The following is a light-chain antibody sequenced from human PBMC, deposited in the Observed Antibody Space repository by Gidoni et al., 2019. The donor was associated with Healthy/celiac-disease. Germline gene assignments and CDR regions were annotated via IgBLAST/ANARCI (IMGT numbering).Light chain of an antibody. CDR3: QQRNSYPRT. CDR1: QGISSY. CDR2: AAS. V-gene: IGKV1-9*01. J-gene: IGKJ4*01. Sequence: DIQLTQSPSFLSASVGDRVTITCRASQGISSYLALYQQKPGKAPKLLIYAASTLQSGVPSRFSGSGSGTEFTLTISSLQHEDFATYYWQQRNSYPRTFGGGTKVEIK.